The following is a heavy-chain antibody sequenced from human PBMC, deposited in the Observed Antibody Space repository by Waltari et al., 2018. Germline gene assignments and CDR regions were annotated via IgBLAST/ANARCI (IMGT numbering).Heavy chain of an antibody. Sequence: QVQLQQWGGGLLKPSETLSLTCAVYGGSFSGYYWSWIRQPPGKGLEWIGEINHSGSTNYNPSLKSRVTRSVDTSKNQFSLKLSSGTAADTAVYYCAREVYGDYVTNKHFDYGGQGTLVTVSS. J-gene: IGHJ4*02. D-gene: IGHD4-17*01. V-gene: IGHV4-34*01. CDR2: INHSGST. CDR3: AREVYGDYVTNKHFDY. CDR1: GGSFSGYY.